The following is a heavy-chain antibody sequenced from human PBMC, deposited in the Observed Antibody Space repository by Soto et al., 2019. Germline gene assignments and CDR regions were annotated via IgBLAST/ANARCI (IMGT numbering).Heavy chain of an antibody. D-gene: IGHD6-13*01. J-gene: IGHJ4*02. CDR2: ISYDGSNK. Sequence: GGSLRLSCAASGFTFSSYAMHWVRQAPGKGLEWVAVISYDGSNKYYADSVKGRFTISRDNSKNTLYLQMNSLRAEDTAVYYCARDFSGSWYLHQYYFDYWGQGTLVTVSS. V-gene: IGHV3-30-3*01. CDR1: GFTFSSYA. CDR3: ARDFSGSWYLHQYYFDY.